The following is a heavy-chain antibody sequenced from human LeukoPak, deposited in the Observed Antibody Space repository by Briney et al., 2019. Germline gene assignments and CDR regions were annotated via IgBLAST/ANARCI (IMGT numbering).Heavy chain of an antibody. J-gene: IGHJ4*02. Sequence: GGSLRLSCAVSGFTFSDYGMHWVRQAPGKGLEWVAVTSYDGSKKYYADSVKGRFTISRDNSKNTLYLQMNSLRVEDTALYYCAKSFYSSGWREFDYWGQGTLVTVSS. CDR2: TSYDGSKK. CDR3: AKSFYSSGWREFDY. CDR1: GFTFSDYG. V-gene: IGHV3-30*18. D-gene: IGHD6-19*01.